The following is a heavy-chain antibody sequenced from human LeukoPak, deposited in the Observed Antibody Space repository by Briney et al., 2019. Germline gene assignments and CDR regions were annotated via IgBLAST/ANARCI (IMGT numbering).Heavy chain of an antibody. CDR3: ARDLGEYYDSSGTLG. D-gene: IGHD3-22*01. V-gene: IGHV3-30*03. CDR2: ISYDGSNK. Sequence: GRSLRLSCAASGFTFSSHGMHWVRQAPGKGLEWVAVISYDGSNKYYADSVKGRFTISRDNSKNTLYLQMNSLRAEDTAVYYCARDLGEYYDSSGTLGWGQGTLVTVSS. J-gene: IGHJ4*02. CDR1: GFTFSSHG.